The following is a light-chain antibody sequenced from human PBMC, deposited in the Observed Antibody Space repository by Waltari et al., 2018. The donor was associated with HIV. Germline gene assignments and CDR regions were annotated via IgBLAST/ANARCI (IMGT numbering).Light chain of an antibody. Sequence: QSALTQPASLSGSPGQSITLSCAGISSDLFDSNSVSWYQHHPGKAPKRIIYRVTYRPSGVSNRFSGSKFGNTASLTISGLQAEDEADYYCCSHTTIRTYVFGSGTWVTV. CDR2: RVT. CDR1: SSDLFDSNS. CDR3: CSHTTIRTYV. V-gene: IGLV2-14*01. J-gene: IGLJ1*01.